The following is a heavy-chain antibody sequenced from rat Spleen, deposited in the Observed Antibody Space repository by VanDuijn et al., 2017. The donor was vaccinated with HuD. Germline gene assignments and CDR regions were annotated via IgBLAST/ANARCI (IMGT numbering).Heavy chain of an antibody. CDR2: IRYDGSST. V-gene: IGHV5-29*01. CDR1: GFTLSDYY. CDR3: TRGGYFRY. D-gene: IGHD1-12*03. J-gene: IGHJ2*01. Sequence: EVQLVESDGGLVQPGRSLKLSCAASGFTLSDYYMAWVRQTPTKGLEWVATIRYDGSSTFYRDSVKGRFTVSRDIAENTLYLQMTSLRSEDTATYYCTRGGYFRYWGQGVMVTVSS.